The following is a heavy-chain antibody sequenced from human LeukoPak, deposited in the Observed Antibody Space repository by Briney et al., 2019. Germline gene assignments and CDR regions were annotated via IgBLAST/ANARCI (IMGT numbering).Heavy chain of an antibody. Sequence: GGSLRLSCAASGFTFSSYAMSWVRQAPGKGLEWVSAISGSGGSTYYADSVEGRFTISRDNSKNTLYLQMNSLRAEDTAVYYCARDSYYGSGSYFHYYYGMDVWGQGTTVTVSS. CDR1: GFTFSSYA. V-gene: IGHV3-23*01. D-gene: IGHD3-10*01. CDR3: ARDSYYGSGSYFHYYYGMDV. CDR2: ISGSGGST. J-gene: IGHJ6*02.